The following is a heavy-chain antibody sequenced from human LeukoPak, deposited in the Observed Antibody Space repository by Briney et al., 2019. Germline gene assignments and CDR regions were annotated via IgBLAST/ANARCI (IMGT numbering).Heavy chain of an antibody. CDR2: INTNTGNP. J-gene: IGHJ6*02. D-gene: IGHD6-13*01. CDR3: ARVWAAAGWGQYYYGMDV. V-gene: IGHV7-4-1*02. CDR1: GYTFTSYA. Sequence: GASVKVSCKASGYTFTSYAMNWVRQAPGQGLEWMGWINTNTGNPTYAQGFTGRFVFSLDTSVSTAYLQTSSLKAEDTAVYYCARVWAAAGWGQYYYGMDVWGQGTTVTVSS.